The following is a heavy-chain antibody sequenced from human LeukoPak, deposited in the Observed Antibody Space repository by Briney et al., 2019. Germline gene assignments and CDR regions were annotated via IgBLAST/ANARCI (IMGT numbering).Heavy chain of an antibody. CDR2: IYYSGST. Sequence: PPETLSLTCTVSGGSISSYYWSWIRQPPGKGLEWIGYIYYSGSTNYNPSLKSRVTISVDTSKNQFSLKLSSVTAADTAVYYCARVVGGSSGYYYYYYMDVWGKGTTVTVSS. V-gene: IGHV4-59*01. CDR1: GGSISSYY. CDR3: ARVVGGSSGYYYYYYMDV. J-gene: IGHJ6*03. D-gene: IGHD6-6*01.